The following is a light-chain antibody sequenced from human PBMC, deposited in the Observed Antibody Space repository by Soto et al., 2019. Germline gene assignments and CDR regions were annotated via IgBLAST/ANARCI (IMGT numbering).Light chain of an antibody. CDR3: LLSYSGARVV. CDR1: TGAVTSGHY. CDR2: DTN. Sequence: QAVVTQEPSLTVSPGGTVTLTCGFSTGAVTSGHYPYWFQQKPGQAPRTLIYDTNNKHSWTPARFSGSLLGGNAALTLSGAQPEDEAEYYCLLSYSGARVVFGGGTKLTVL. V-gene: IGLV7-46*01. J-gene: IGLJ2*01.